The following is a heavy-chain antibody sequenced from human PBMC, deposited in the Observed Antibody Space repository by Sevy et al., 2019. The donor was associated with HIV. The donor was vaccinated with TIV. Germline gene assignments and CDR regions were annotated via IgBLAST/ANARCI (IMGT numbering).Heavy chain of an antibody. D-gene: IGHD6-13*01. V-gene: IGHV4-59*01. J-gene: IGHJ3*02. Sequence: SETLSLTCTVSGGSISSYYWSWIRQPPGKGLEWIGYIYYSGSINYNPSLKSRVTISVDTSKNQFSLKLSSVTAADTAVYYCARDVGNIAAAGKSYAFDIWGQGTMVTVSS. CDR2: IYYSGSI. CDR3: ARDVGNIAAAGKSYAFDI. CDR1: GGSISSYY.